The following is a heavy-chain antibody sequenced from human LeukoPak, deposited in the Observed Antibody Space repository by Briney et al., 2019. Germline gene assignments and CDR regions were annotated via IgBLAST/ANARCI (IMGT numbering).Heavy chain of an antibody. Sequence: GRSLRLSCAASGFTFSSYVMHWVRQAPGKGLEWVAVIWYDGSNKYYADSVKGRFTISRDNAKNSLYLQMNSLRADDTAVFYCARDRGGEFDYWGQGTLVTVSS. CDR1: GFTFSSYV. CDR2: IWYDGSNK. D-gene: IGHD3-16*01. CDR3: ARDRGGEFDY. V-gene: IGHV3-33*01. J-gene: IGHJ4*02.